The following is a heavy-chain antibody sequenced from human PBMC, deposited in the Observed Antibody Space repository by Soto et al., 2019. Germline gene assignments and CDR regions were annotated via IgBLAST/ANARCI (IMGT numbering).Heavy chain of an antibody. Sequence: SETLSLTCTVSGGSISSYYWSWIWQPPGKGLEWIGYIYYSGSTNYNPSLKSRVTISVDTSKNQFSLKLSSVTAADTAVYYCATSLYGDYTTFDYWGQGTLDTVSS. CDR1: GGSISSYY. V-gene: IGHV4-59*01. J-gene: IGHJ4*02. CDR3: ATSLYGDYTTFDY. CDR2: IYYSGST. D-gene: IGHD4-17*01.